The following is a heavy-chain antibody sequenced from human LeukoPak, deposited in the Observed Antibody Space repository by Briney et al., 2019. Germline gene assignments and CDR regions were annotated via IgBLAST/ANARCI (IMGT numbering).Heavy chain of an antibody. CDR2: IIPIFGTA. CDR1: GGTFSSYA. V-gene: IGHV1-69*13. J-gene: IGHJ4*02. CDR3: ARSYYYDSSHTVDY. Sequence: ASVKVSCKASGGTFSSYAISWVRQAPGQGLEWMGGIIPIFGTANYAQKFQGRVTITADESTSTAYMELSSLRSEDTAVYYCARSYYYDSSHTVDYWGQGTLVTVSS. D-gene: IGHD3-22*01.